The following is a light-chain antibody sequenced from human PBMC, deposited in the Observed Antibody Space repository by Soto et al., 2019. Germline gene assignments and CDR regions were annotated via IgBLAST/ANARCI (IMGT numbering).Light chain of an antibody. CDR2: DVS. CDR1: SNDVGDYNY. V-gene: IGLV2-14*03. J-gene: IGLJ3*02. CDR3: NAYTRHSTQV. Sequence: QSALTQPASVSGSPGQSITLPCTGTSNDVGDYNYVSWYQQHPGKAPRLIIFDVSHRPSGVSTRFSGSKSDNTASLTISGLQAEDEADYYCNAYTRHSTQVFGGGTKVTVL.